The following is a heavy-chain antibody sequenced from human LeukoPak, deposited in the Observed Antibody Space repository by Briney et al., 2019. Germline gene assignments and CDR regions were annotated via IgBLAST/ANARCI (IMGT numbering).Heavy chain of an antibody. CDR2: INSDGSST. CDR3: ARSRGVISPLDY. J-gene: IGHJ4*02. D-gene: IGHD3-10*01. CDR1: GXTFSSYW. Sequence: GGSLRLSCAASGXTFSSYWMHWVRQAPGKGLVWVSRINSDGSSTTYADSVKGRFTISRDNAKKTLYLQMNSLRAEDTAVYYCARSRGVISPLDYWGQGTLVTVSS. V-gene: IGHV3-74*03.